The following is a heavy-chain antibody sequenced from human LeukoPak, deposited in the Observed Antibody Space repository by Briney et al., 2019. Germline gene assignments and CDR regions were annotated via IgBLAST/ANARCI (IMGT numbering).Heavy chain of an antibody. CDR1: GGSFSGYY. V-gene: IGHV4-34*01. Sequence: PSETLSLTCAVYGGSFSGYYWSWIRQPPGKGLEWIGEINHSGSTNYNPSLKSRVTTSVDTSKNQFSLKLSSVTAADTAVYYCARFMSSWYSQLDYWGQGTLVTVSS. CDR3: ARFMSSWYSQLDY. CDR2: INHSGST. D-gene: IGHD6-13*01. J-gene: IGHJ4*02.